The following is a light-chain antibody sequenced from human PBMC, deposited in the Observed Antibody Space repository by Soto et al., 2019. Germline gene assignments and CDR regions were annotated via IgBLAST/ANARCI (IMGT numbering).Light chain of an antibody. J-gene: IGKJ5*01. V-gene: IGKV1-39*01. CDR1: QTISTY. Sequence: DIQMTQSPSSLSASVGDRVTITCRASQTISTYLNWYQQKPEKAPKLLIYSTFNLQSGVPSRFSGSGSGTDFTLTISSLQPEDFETYYCQQTFLAPITLGQGTRLEIK. CDR2: STF. CDR3: QQTFLAPIT.